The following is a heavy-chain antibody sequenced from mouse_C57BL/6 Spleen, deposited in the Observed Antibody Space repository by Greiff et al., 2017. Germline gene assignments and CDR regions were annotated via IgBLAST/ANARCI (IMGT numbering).Heavy chain of an antibody. D-gene: IGHD3-3*01. CDR3: VRGGDGFAY. CDR1: GFSFNTYA. Sequence: EVKLQESGGGLVQPKGSLKLSCAASGFSFNTYAMNWVRQAPGKGLEWVARIRSKSNNYATYYADSVKDRFTISRDDSESMLYLQMNNVKTEDTAMYYCVRGGDGFAYWGQGTLVTVSA. J-gene: IGHJ3*01. V-gene: IGHV10-1*01. CDR2: IRSKSNNYAT.